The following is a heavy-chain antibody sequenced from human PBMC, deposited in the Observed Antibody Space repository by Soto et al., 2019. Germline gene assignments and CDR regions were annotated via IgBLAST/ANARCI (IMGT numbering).Heavy chain of an antibody. CDR3: AGEGGDLGGAGTTFRYYYGMDV. Sequence: SETLSLTCTVSGGSISSGDYYWSWIRQPPGKGLEWIGYIYYSGSTYYNPSLKSRVTISVDTSKNQFSLKLSSVTAADTAVYYGAGEGGDLGGAGTTFRYYYGMDVWGQGTTVTVS. D-gene: IGHD1-7*01. J-gene: IGHJ6*02. CDR2: IYYSGST. V-gene: IGHV4-30-4*01. CDR1: GGSISSGDYY.